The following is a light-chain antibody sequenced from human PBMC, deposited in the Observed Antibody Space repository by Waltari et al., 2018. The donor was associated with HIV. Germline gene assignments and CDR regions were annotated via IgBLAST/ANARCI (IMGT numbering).Light chain of an antibody. CDR2: ENH. CDR1: SSNIENHY. CDR3: GTWDDSLGAGV. V-gene: IGLV1-51*02. J-gene: IGLJ2*01. Sequence: QSLLTQPPSVSAAPGQKVTIPCSGSSSNIENHYESWYQQLPRPAPKLLIYENHKRPAGIPDRFSGSKSGTSAALAITGLQTGDEADYYCGTWDDSLGAGVFGGGTKLTVL.